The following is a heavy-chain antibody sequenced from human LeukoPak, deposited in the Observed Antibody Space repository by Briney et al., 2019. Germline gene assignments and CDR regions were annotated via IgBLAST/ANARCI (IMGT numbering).Heavy chain of an antibody. CDR2: IYYSGST. J-gene: IGHJ5*02. CDR3: ARWRASRLRYFDWSKNWFDP. CDR1: GGSISSYY. D-gene: IGHD3-9*01. V-gene: IGHV4-59*01. Sequence: SSETLSLTCTVSGGSISSYYWSWIRQPPGKGLEWIGYIYYSGSTNYNPSLKSRVTISVDTSKNQFSLKLSSVTAADTAVYYCARWRASRLRYFDWSKNWFDPWGQGTLVAVSS.